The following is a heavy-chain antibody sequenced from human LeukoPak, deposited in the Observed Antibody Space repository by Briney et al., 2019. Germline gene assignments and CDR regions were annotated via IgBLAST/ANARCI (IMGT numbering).Heavy chain of an antibody. Sequence: ASVKVSCKASGGTFSSYAISWVRQAPGQGLGWMGGIIPIFGTANYAQKFQGRVTITADESTSTAYMELSSLRSEDTAVYYCARDQWNQAFYYDSSGYYPDYWGQGTLVTVSS. CDR2: IIPIFGTA. CDR1: GGTFSSYA. D-gene: IGHD3-22*01. J-gene: IGHJ4*02. V-gene: IGHV1-69*13. CDR3: ARDQWNQAFYYDSSGYYPDY.